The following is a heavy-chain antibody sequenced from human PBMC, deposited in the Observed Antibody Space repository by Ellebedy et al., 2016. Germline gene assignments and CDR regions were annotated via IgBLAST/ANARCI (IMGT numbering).Heavy chain of an antibody. V-gene: IGHV3-74*01. CDR1: GFTFSSYW. D-gene: IGHD6-13*01. CDR3: ARVPMAASGMGIDY. Sequence: HTGGSLRLSCAASGFTFSSYWMHWVRQAPGKGLVWVSRIKSDGGLTNYADSVKGRFTISRDNAKNTLYLQMNSLRAEDTAVYYCARVPMAASGMGIDYWGQGTLVTVSS. J-gene: IGHJ4*02. CDR2: IKSDGGLT.